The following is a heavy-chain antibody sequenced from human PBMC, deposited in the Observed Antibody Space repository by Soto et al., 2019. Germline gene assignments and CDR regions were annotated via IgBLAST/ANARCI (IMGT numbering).Heavy chain of an antibody. V-gene: IGHV4-39*01. CDR3: ASHQYSNLYYYYYYGMDV. CDR2: IYYIGIA. D-gene: IGHD4-4*01. CDR1: GGSISSSSYY. J-gene: IGHJ6*02. Sequence: SETLSLTCTVSGGSISSSSYYWGWILQPPGKGLELIWSIYYIGIAYYNPSLKSRFTISVDTSKNQFSLKLSSVTAADTAVYYCASHQYSNLYYYYYYGMDVWGQGTTVTVSS.